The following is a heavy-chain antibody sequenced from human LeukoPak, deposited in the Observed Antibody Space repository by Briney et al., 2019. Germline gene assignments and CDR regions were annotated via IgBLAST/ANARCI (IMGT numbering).Heavy chain of an antibody. Sequence: GGSLRLSCGASGFTFSSYSMNWVRQAPGKGLEWVSYVSSSASTIYYADSVKGRFTISRDNAKNSLYLQMSSLRAEDTAVYYCARGPREWELLGYAFDLWGQGTMVSVSS. V-gene: IGHV3-48*04. D-gene: IGHD1-26*01. CDR1: GFTFSSYS. CDR2: VSSSASTI. CDR3: ARGPREWELLGYAFDL. J-gene: IGHJ3*01.